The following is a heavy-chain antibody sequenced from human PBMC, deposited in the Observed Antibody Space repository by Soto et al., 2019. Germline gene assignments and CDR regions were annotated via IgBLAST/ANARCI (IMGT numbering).Heavy chain of an antibody. CDR2: ISGSGGST. D-gene: IGHD3-16*01. V-gene: IGHV3-23*01. Sequence: EVKLLESGGGLVQPGGSLRLSCAASGFTFSSDAMSWVRQAPGKGLEWVSAISGSGGSTYYADSVKGRFTISRDNSKNTLYLQMNSLRAEDTAVYYCAKDMTRITFGGVIDYWGQGTLVTVSS. J-gene: IGHJ4*02. CDR3: AKDMTRITFGGVIDY. CDR1: GFTFSSDA.